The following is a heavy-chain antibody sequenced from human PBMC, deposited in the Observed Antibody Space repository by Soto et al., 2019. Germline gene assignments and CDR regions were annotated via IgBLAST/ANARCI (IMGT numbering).Heavy chain of an antibody. CDR1: GASISSSY. J-gene: IGHJ3*01. CDR3: ARGYYDSRGQSNTFDV. V-gene: IGHV4-59*01. D-gene: IGHD3-22*01. Sequence: ASETLSLTCTVSGASISSSYWSWIRQSPGKGLEWIGYVHYSGGTKDNPSLNGRVSLSIDTSKNQFSLKLSSVAAADTAVYYCARGYYDSRGQSNTFDVWGQGKMVTVSS. CDR2: VHYSGGT.